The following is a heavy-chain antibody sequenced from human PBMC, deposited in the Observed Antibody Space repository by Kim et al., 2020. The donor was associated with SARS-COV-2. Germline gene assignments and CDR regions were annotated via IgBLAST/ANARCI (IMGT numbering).Heavy chain of an antibody. CDR2: ISYDGSKK. V-gene: IGHV3-30*18. J-gene: IGHJ6*02. Sequence: GGSLRLSCVASGSTFSIYGMHWVRQAPGKGLDWVTVISYDGSKKYYADSVKGRFTISRDNSKNTLYLQMNSLKAEDTAVYYCAKDRGGYNNRNYYYGMDVWGQGTTVTVSS. CDR1: GSTFSIYG. CDR3: AKDRGGYNNRNYYYGMDV. D-gene: IGHD3-10*01.